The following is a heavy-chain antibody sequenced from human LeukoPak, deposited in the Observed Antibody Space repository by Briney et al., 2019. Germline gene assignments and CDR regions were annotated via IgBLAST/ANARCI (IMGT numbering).Heavy chain of an antibody. J-gene: IGHJ6*02. CDR2: VHPGDSNI. D-gene: IGHD2-2*02. V-gene: IGHV5-51*01. CDR3: ARSDIVVVPAAIGSYYYYGMDV. Sequence: GESLKISCKGSGYSFSNYWIDWVRQMPGKGLEWIGIVHPGDSNIKYSPSFQGQVTISADKSISTAYLQWSSLKASDTAMYYCARSDIVVVPAAIGSYYYYGMDVWGQGTTVTVSS. CDR1: GYSFSNYW.